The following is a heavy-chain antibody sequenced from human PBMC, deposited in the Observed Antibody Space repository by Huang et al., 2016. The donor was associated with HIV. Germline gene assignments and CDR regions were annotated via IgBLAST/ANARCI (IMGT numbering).Heavy chain of an antibody. CDR2: VFHNGNT. CDR3: ARGGVVASVAVHIDTWFDS. D-gene: IGHD2-15*01. V-gene: IGHV4-59*11. Sequence: QVQLQESGPGLVKPSETLSLSCTVSGGALTSHYWSWLRQPPGKGLDGIARVFHNGNTNYKPSLSRRVSISADTSTNQFSLRLTSVTAADTAVYYCARGGVVASVAVHIDTWFDSWGQGSQVTVSS. J-gene: IGHJ5*01. CDR1: GGALTSHY.